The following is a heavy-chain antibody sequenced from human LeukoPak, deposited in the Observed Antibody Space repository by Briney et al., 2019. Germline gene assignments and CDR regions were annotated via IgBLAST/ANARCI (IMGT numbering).Heavy chain of an antibody. Sequence: SETLSLTCTVSGGSISSGDYYWSWIRQPPGKGLEWIGYIYYSGSTYHNPSLKSRVTISVDTSKNQFSLKLSSVTAADTAVYYCARGPYYYDSSGYYTFDYWGQGTLVTVSS. J-gene: IGHJ4*02. D-gene: IGHD3-22*01. CDR2: IYYSGST. CDR1: GGSISSGDYY. CDR3: ARGPYYYDSSGYYTFDY. V-gene: IGHV4-30-4*08.